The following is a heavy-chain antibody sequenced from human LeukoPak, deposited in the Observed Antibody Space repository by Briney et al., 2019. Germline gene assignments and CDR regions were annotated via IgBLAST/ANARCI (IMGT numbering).Heavy chain of an antibody. Sequence: SETLSLTCTVSGGSISSYYWSWIRQPPGKGLEWIGYIYYSGGTNYNPSLKSRVTISVDTSKNQFSLKLSSVTAADTAVYYCARDGRGYCSGGSCYSPYNWFDPWGQGTLVTVSS. J-gene: IGHJ5*02. CDR1: GGSISSYY. D-gene: IGHD2-15*01. V-gene: IGHV4-59*01. CDR2: IYYSGGT. CDR3: ARDGRGYCSGGSCYSPYNWFDP.